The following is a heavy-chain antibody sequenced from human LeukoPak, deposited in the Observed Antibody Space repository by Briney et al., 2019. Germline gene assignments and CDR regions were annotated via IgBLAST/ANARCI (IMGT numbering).Heavy chain of an antibody. J-gene: IGHJ6*03. CDR3: ARDPYYYYYMDV. Sequence: SETLSLTCTVSGVSISTRNYYWGWIRQPPGKGLEWIGNIFYSGSTYYNPSLKSRVTISVDTSKNQFSLKLSSVTAADTAVYYCARDPYYYYYMDVWGKGTTVTVSS. CDR1: GVSISTRNYY. V-gene: IGHV4-39*07. CDR2: IFYSGST.